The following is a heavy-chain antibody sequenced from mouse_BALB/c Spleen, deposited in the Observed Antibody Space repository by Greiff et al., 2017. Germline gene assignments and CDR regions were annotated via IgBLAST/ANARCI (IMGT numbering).Heavy chain of an antibody. CDR2: INPSNGRT. J-gene: IGHJ1*01. CDR3: AREIYYGSSYWYFDV. Sequence: QVQLKQPGAELVKPGASVKLSCKASGYTFTSYWMHWVKQRPGQGLEWIGEINPSNGRTNYNEKFKSKATLTVDKSSSTAYMQLSSLTSEDSAVYYCAREIYYGSSYWYFDVWGAGTTVTVSS. V-gene: IGHV1S81*02. CDR1: GYTFTSYW. D-gene: IGHD1-1*01.